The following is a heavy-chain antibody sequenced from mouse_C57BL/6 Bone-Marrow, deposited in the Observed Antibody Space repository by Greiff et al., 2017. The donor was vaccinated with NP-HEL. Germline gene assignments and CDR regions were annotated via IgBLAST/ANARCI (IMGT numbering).Heavy chain of an antibody. CDR3: VRGSPFCWYFDV. J-gene: IGHJ1*03. Sequence: DVQLVESGGGLVQPKGSLKLSCAASGFTFNTYAMHWVRQAPGKGLEWVARIRSKSSNYATYYADSVKDRFTISRDDSQSMLYLQMNNLKTEDTAMYYCVRGSPFCWYFDVWGTGTTVTVSS. D-gene: IGHD6-2*01. CDR1: GFTFNTYA. V-gene: IGHV10-3*01. CDR2: IRSKSSNYAT.